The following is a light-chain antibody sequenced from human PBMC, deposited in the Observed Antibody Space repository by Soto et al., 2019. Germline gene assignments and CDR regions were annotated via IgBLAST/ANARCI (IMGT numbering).Light chain of an antibody. V-gene: IGKV1-5*01. CDR3: QQYNSYST. Sequence: DIQMTHSPSTLSASVGDRVTITCRASPSISSWLAWYQQKPGKAPKLLIYDASSLESGVPSRFSGSGSGTEFTLTISGLQPDDFSTYYCQQYNSYSTFGQGTKVEIK. CDR1: PSISSW. J-gene: IGKJ1*01. CDR2: DAS.